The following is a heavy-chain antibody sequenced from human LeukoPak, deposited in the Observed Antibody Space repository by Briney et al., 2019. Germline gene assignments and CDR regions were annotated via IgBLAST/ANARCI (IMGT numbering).Heavy chain of an antibody. J-gene: IGHJ4*02. V-gene: IGHV3-48*03. Sequence: GGSLRLSCAASGFSFSDYEMNWVRQAPGKGLEWVSNISPSGGTNYYADSVKRRFTISRDNAKNSLYLQMNSLRADDTGVYYCSKLVVASADSWGQGTLVTVSS. CDR1: GFSFSDYE. D-gene: IGHD3-22*01. CDR3: SKLVVASADS. CDR2: ISPSGGTN.